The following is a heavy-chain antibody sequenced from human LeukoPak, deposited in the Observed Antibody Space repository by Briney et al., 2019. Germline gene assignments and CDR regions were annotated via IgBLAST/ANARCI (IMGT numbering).Heavy chain of an antibody. CDR2: ISSSGSTI. Sequence: GGSLRLSCAASGFTFSSYEMNWVRQAPGKGLEWVSYISSSGSTIYYADSVKGRFTISRDNAKNSLYLQMNSLRAEDAAVYYCARGLDDYYGSGSYYNVGNWFDPWGQGTLVTVSS. V-gene: IGHV3-48*03. D-gene: IGHD3-10*01. CDR3: ARGLDDYYGSGSYYNVGNWFDP. CDR1: GFTFSSYE. J-gene: IGHJ5*02.